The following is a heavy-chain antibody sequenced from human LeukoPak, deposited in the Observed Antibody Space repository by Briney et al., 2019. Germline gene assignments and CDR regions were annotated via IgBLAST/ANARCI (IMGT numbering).Heavy chain of an antibody. D-gene: IGHD2-2*01. CDR3: AKARGYCSSTSCYEDLPYFDY. V-gene: IGHV3-23*01. CDR2: ISGSGGST. J-gene: IGHJ4*02. Sequence: PGGSLRLSCAASGFTFSSYAMSWVRQAPGKGLEWVSAISGSGGSTYYADSVKGRFAISRDNSKNTLYLQMNSLRAEDTAVYYCAKARGYCSSTSCYEDLPYFDYWGQGTLVTVSS. CDR1: GFTFSSYA.